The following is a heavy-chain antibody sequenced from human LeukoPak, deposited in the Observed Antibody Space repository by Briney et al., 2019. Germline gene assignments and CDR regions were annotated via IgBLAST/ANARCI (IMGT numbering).Heavy chain of an antibody. CDR2: LWYDGSNK. D-gene: IGHD2-15*01. Sequence: GGSLRLSCAASGFTFSSYGMHWVRQAAAKGLEWVAVLWYDGSNKYYADSVKGRFTISRDNSKNTLYLQMNSLRAEDTAVYYCARPRTEGYDGLLHGMDVWGQGTTVTVSS. V-gene: IGHV3-33*01. CDR1: GFTFSSYG. CDR3: ARPRTEGYDGLLHGMDV. J-gene: IGHJ6*02.